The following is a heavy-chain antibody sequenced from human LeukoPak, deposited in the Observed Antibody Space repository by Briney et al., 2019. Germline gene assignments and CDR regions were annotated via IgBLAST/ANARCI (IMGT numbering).Heavy chain of an antibody. V-gene: IGHV1-24*01. CDR1: GYTLTELS. D-gene: IGHD6-19*01. J-gene: IGHJ4*02. Sequence: ASVKVSCKVSGYTLTELSMHWVRQAPGKGLEWMGGFDPEDGETIYAQKFQGRVTMTEDTSTDTAYMELSSLRPEDTAVYFCATVPPGYSSDYHFDYWGQGTLVTVSS. CDR2: FDPEDGET. CDR3: ATVPPGYSSDYHFDY.